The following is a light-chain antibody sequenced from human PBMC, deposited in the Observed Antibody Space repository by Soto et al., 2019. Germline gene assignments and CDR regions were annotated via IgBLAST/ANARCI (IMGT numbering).Light chain of an antibody. J-gene: IGKJ4*01. CDR3: MQSIQLPLT. Sequence: DIVMTQTPLSLSVTPGQTASISCKSSQSLLHSNGKTYLYWYLQKAGQPPQLLIYEVSKRFSGVPDGFSGSGSGTDFTLNISRVEAEDVGVYYCMQSIQLPLTFGGGTKVEIK. CDR1: QSLLHSNGKTY. V-gene: IGKV2D-29*01. CDR2: EVS.